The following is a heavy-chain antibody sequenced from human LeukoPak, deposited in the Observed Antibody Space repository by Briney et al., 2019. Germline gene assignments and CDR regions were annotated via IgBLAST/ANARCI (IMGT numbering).Heavy chain of an antibody. J-gene: IGHJ4*02. V-gene: IGHV1-2*02. CDR1: RYTFTGYN. CDR3: ISEVSLAY. CDR2: INPNSGGT. D-gene: IGHD1-26*01. Sequence: ASVKVSCKAYRYTFTGYNMHWVRQAPGQGLERMGWINPNSGGTNYAQKFQGRVTMTRVTSLNTAYMELSSLRSEDTAVYYCISEVSLAYWGQGTLVTVSS.